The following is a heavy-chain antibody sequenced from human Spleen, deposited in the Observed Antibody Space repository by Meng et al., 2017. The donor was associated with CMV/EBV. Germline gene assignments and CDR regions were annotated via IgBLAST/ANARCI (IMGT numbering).Heavy chain of an antibody. J-gene: IGHJ3*01. Sequence: ETLSLTCAGSRFTFSRYWMSWVRQAPGKGLEWVANIKQDGSEKYYVDSVKGRFTISRDNAKNSVHLQMNSLRAEDTALYFCARVIITRVSGIPAAGNAFDFWGQGTMVTVSS. CDR3: ARVIITRVSGIPAAGNAFDF. CDR1: RFTFSRYW. CDR2: IKQDGSEK. V-gene: IGHV3-7*01. D-gene: IGHD6-13*01.